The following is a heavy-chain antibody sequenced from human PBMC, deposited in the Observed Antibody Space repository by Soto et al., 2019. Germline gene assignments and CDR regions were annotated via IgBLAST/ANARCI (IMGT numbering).Heavy chain of an antibody. CDR2: INPSGGST. CDR1: GYTFTSYY. CDR3: ARDQPGLGWFDP. J-gene: IGHJ5*02. V-gene: IGHV1-46*01. Sequence: ASVKVSCKASGYTFTSYYMHWVRRAPGQGLEWMGIINPSGGSTSYAQKFQGRVTMTRDTSTSTVYMELSSLRFEDTAVYYCARDQPGLGWFDPWGQGTLVTVSS. D-gene: IGHD3-10*01.